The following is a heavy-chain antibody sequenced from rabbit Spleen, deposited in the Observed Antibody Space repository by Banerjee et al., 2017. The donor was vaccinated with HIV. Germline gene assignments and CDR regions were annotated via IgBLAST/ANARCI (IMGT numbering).Heavy chain of an antibody. V-gene: IGHV1S45*01. CDR2: INTGSGGT. Sequence: LEESGGGLVKPGGTLTLTCTVSGFSFSSSYWICWVRQAPGKGLEWIGCINTGSGGTYYASWAKGRFTISKTSSTTVTLQMTSLTAADTATYFCARDRPGSDNFDLWGQGTLVTVS. J-gene: IGHJ4*01. CDR3: ARDRPGSDNFDL. CDR1: GFSFSSSYW. D-gene: IGHD3-1*01.